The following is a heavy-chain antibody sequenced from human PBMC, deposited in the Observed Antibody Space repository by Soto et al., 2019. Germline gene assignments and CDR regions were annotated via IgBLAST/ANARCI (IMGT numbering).Heavy chain of an antibody. CDR2: ISSSSSYI. V-gene: IGHV3-21*01. D-gene: IGHD6-19*01. Sequence: EVQLVESGGGLVKPGGSLRLSCAASGFTFSSYSMNWVRQAPGKGLEWVSSISSSSSYIYYADSVKGRFTISRDNAKNSLYLQMNSLRAEDTAVYYCAREYSRGWTEWFDPWGQGTLVTVSS. CDR1: GFTFSSYS. J-gene: IGHJ5*02. CDR3: AREYSRGWTEWFDP.